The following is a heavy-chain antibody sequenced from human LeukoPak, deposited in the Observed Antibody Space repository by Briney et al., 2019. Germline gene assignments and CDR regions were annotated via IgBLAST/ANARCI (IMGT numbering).Heavy chain of an antibody. CDR1: GYSITSGHY. D-gene: IGHD3-22*01. Sequence: SETLSLTCAVSGYSITSGHYWGWLRQPPGKGLEWIGTIYHTGSTYHNPSLKSRATMSVDTSKNQFSLRLTSMTAADTAVYYCARGLVDSSSYYYYYMDVWGKGTTVTVSS. CDR2: IYHTGST. J-gene: IGHJ6*03. V-gene: IGHV4-38-2*01. CDR3: ARGLVDSSSYYYYYMDV.